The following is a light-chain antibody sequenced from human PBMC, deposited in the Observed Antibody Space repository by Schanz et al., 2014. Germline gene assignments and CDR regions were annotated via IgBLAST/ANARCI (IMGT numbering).Light chain of an antibody. CDR2: DDD. J-gene: IGLJ3*02. CDR3: GAWDSSLSAGV. Sequence: QSVLTQPPSVSATPGQKVTISCSGSSSNIGDNSVSWYQHFPGTAPKVLIYDDDERPSGIPDRFSGSKSGTSATLGITGLQTGDEAEYYCGAWDSSLSAGVFGGGTKLTVL. CDR1: SSNIGDNS. V-gene: IGLV1-51*01.